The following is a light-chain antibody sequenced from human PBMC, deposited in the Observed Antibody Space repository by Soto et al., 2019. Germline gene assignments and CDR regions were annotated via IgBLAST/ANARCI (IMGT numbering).Light chain of an antibody. CDR1: QSISSY. Sequence: DIQMTQSQSSLSASVGDRVTITCRASQSISSYLNWYQQKPGKAPKLLIYAASSLQSGVPSRFSGSGSGTDFTLTISSLQPEDVATYYCQQSYRTPITFGQGTRLEIK. J-gene: IGKJ5*01. V-gene: IGKV1-39*01. CDR3: QQSYRTPIT. CDR2: AAS.